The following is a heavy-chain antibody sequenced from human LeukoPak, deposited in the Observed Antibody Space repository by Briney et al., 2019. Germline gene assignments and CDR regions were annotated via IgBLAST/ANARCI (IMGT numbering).Heavy chain of an antibody. Sequence: GGSLRLSCGASGFTFSDYYMSWIRQAPGKGLEGVSYISSSGSTIYYADSVKGRFTISRDNAKNSLYLQMNSLRAEDTAVYYCARVVDGGSSWYSPMEYWGQGTRVTVSS. CDR1: GFTFSDYY. D-gene: IGHD6-13*01. J-gene: IGHJ4*02. CDR2: ISSSGSTI. CDR3: ARVVDGGSSWYSPMEY. V-gene: IGHV3-11*04.